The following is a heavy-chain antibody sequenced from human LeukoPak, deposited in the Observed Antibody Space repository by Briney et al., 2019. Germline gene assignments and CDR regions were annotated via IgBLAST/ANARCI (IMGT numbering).Heavy chain of an antibody. V-gene: IGHV1-69*05. CDR3: ARESGYCSSTSCYTEVGGNWFDP. CDR1: GGTFSSYA. Sequence: SVKVSCKASGGTFSSYAISWVRQAPGQGLEWMGGIIPIFGTANYAQKFQGRVTITTDESTSTAYIELSSLRSEDTAVYYCARESGYCSSTSCYTEVGGNWFDPWGQGTLVTVSS. J-gene: IGHJ5*02. CDR2: IIPIFGTA. D-gene: IGHD2-2*02.